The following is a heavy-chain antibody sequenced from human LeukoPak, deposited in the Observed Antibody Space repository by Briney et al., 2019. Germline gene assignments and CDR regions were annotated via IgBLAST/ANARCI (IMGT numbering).Heavy chain of an antibody. CDR1: GFTFDEYG. CDR3: ARESTVTTFDY. J-gene: IGHJ4*02. D-gene: IGHD4-17*01. V-gene: IGHV3-20*04. Sequence: GGSLRLSCGGSGFTFDEYGMSWVRQVPGKGLEWVSGINWHGKSTGYADSVKGRFTISRDNAKNSLYLQMNSLRVEDTALYYCARESTVTTFDYWGQGTLVTVSS. CDR2: INWHGKST.